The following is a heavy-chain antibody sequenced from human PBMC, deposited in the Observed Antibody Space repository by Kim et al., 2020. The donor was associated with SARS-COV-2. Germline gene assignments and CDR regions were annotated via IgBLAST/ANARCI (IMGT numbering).Heavy chain of an antibody. CDR1: GFTFSSYA. CDR3: AGDTAMGYYYSGMDV. CDR2: ISGSGGST. D-gene: IGHD5-18*01. J-gene: IGHJ6*02. V-gene: IGHV3-23*01. Sequence: GGSLRLSCAASGFTFSSYAMSWVRQAPGKGLEWVSAISGSGGSTYYADSVKGRVTISTDNSKNTLYLQMNSLRAEDTAVYYCAGDTAMGYYYSGMDVWGQGTTDTVSS.